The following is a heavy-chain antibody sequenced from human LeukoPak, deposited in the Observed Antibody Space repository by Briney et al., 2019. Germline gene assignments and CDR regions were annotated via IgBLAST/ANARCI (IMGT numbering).Heavy chain of an antibody. CDR2: INYSGST. D-gene: IGHD2-15*01. V-gene: IGHV4-34*01. Sequence: PSETLSLTCAVYGGSFSNYYWSWIRQPPGKGLEWIGEINYSGSTNYNPSLKSRVTISVDTSKKQFSLKLSSVTAADTAVYYCARPYCSAGNCYSNFDSWGQGTLVTVSS. CDR3: ARPYCSAGNCYSNFDS. CDR1: GGSFSNYY. J-gene: IGHJ4*02.